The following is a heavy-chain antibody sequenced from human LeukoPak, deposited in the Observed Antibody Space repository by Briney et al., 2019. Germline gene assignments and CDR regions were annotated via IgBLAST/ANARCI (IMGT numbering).Heavy chain of an antibody. CDR2: IYTSGST. CDR3: ARGPVLPYSSGYYFP. J-gene: IGHJ5*02. V-gene: IGHV4-4*07. D-gene: IGHD3-22*01. CDR1: GGSISSYY. Sequence: PSETLSLTCTVPGGSISSYYWSWIRQPAGKGLEWIGRIYTSGSTNYNPSLKSRVTMSVDTSKNQFSLKLSSVTAADTAVYYCARGPVLPYSSGYYFPWGQGTLVTVSS.